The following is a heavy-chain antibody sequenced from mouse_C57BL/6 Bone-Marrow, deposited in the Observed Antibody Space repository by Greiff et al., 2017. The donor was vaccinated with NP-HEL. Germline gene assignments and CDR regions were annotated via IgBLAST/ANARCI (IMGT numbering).Heavy chain of an antibody. CDR2: IYPGDGDT. J-gene: IGHJ2*01. D-gene: IGHD1-1*01. CDR3: ARDYYYGSHYFDY. V-gene: IGHV1-80*01. Sequence: QVQLQQSGAELVKPGASVKISCKASGYAFSSYWMNWVKQRPGKGLEWIGQIYPGDGDTNYNGKFKGKATLTADKSSSTAYMQLSSLTSEDSAVYFCARDYYYGSHYFDYWGQGTTLTVSS. CDR1: GYAFSSYW.